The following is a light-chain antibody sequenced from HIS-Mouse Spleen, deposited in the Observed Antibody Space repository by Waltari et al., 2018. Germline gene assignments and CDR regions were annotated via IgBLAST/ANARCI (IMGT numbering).Light chain of an antibody. CDR3: YSTDSSGNWV. J-gene: IGLJ3*02. CDR1: ALPNNY. V-gene: IGLV3-10*01. CDR2: EDS. Sequence: SYELTQPPSVSVSPGQTARITCSGDALPNNYAYWYQQKSGQAPVLVIYEDSKRPSGIPERFSGSSSGTMATLTISGAQVEDEADYYCYSTDSSGNWVFGGGTKLTVL.